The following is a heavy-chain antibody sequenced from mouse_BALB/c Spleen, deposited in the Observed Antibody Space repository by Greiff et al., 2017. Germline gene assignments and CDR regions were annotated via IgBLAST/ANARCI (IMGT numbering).Heavy chain of an antibody. CDR2: ILPGSGST. V-gene: IGHV1-9*01. Sequence: QVQLQQSGAELMKPGASVKISCKATGYTFSSYWIEWVKQRPGHGLEWIGEILPGSGSTNYNEKFKGKATFTADTSSNTAYMQLSSLTSEDSAVYYCARTHYRYDGFADWGQGTLVTVSA. J-gene: IGHJ3*01. CDR3: ARTHYRYDGFAD. CDR1: GYTFSSYW. D-gene: IGHD2-14*01.